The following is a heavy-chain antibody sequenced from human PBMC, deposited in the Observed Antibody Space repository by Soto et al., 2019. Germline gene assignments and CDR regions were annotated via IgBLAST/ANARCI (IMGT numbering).Heavy chain of an antibody. V-gene: IGHV3-23*01. CDR3: AKDCLVDGGNCHLFDY. Sequence: EVRLLESGGGLVQPGGSLRLSCAASGFTFSSYAMSWVRQAPGKGLQSVSAISGSGAGTYYSDSMKGRFTISRDNSKNTLYLQTNSLRAEDTAVYYCAKDCLVDGGNCHLFDYWGQGTLVTVSP. CDR2: ISGSGAGT. D-gene: IGHD2-15*01. CDR1: GFTFSSYA. J-gene: IGHJ4*02.